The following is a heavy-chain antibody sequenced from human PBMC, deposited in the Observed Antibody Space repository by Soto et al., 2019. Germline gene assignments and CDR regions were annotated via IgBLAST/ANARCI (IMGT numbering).Heavy chain of an antibody. CDR3: AKRGALAFWSCDFGSGYYSDY. CDR1: GFTFSSYA. V-gene: IGHV3-23*01. J-gene: IGHJ4*02. D-gene: IGHD3-3*01. CDR2: ISGSGGST. Sequence: GGSLRLSCAASGFTFSSYAMSWVRQAPGKGLEWVSAISGSGGSTYYAASVKGRFTISRDNSRYALYLQMNRRRAEDTAVYYWAKRGALAFWSCDFGSGYYSDYWGQGTLVTVSS.